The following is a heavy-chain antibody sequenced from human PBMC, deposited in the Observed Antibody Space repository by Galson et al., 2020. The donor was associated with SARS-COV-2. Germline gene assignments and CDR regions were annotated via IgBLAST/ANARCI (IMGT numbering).Heavy chain of an antibody. CDR2: IKSKTDGGTT. CDR1: GFTFSNAW. D-gene: IGHD2-2*01. J-gene: IGHJ6*02. V-gene: IGHV3-15*01. CDR3: TTDGSPHIVVVPAAMYYYYGMDV. Sequence: GGSLRLSCAASGFTFSNAWMSWVRQAPGKGLEWVGRIKSKTDGGTTDYAAPAKGRFTISRDDSKNTLYLQMNSLKTEDTAVYYCTTDGSPHIVVVPAAMYYYYGMDVWGQGTTVTVSS.